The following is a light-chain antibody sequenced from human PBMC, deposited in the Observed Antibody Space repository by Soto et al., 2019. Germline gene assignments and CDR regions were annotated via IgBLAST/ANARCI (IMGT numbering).Light chain of an antibody. J-gene: IGKJ1*01. CDR1: QSISSN. CDR2: RTS. CDR3: QQYGGSPWT. Sequence: EIVMTQSPATLSVSPGERATLSCRASQSISSNLAWYQQKPGQAPRLLMFRTSSRATGFPARFSGSGSGTEFTLTISRLEPEDFAMYYCQQYGGSPWTFGQGTKVDIK. V-gene: IGKV3-15*01.